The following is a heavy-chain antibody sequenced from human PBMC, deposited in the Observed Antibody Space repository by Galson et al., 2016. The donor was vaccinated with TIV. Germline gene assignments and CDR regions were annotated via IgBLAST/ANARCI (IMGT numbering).Heavy chain of an antibody. Sequence: QSGAEVTKPGESLKISCKGSGYSFASYWIGWMRQMPGKGLEWMGVIYPDDSDTRYSPSFQGQVTISADRSIGTAYLQWNRLQATDTAMYYCARFYDYLWGNFDYWGQGTLLTVSS. V-gene: IGHV5-51*03. J-gene: IGHJ4*02. CDR3: ARFYDYLWGNFDY. D-gene: IGHD3-16*01. CDR1: GYSFASYW. CDR2: IYPDDSDT.